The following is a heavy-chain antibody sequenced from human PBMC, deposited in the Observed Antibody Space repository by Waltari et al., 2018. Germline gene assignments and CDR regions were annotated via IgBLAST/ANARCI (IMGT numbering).Heavy chain of an antibody. CDR1: GYTFPSYH. CDR2: MNPNSGNT. D-gene: IGHD2-15*01. V-gene: IGHV1-8*01. CDR3: ARDIVVVTYYYYGMDV. Sequence: QVQLVQSGAEVKKPGASVKVSCQAPGYTFPSYHINCVRHAPGQGLEWMGWMNPNSGNTGYAQKFQGRVTMTRNTSISTAYMELSSLRSEDTAVYYCARDIVVVTYYYYGMDVWGQGTTVTVSS. J-gene: IGHJ6*02.